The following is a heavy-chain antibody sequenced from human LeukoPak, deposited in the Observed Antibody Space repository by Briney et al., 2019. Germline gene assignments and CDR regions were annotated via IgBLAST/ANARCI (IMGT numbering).Heavy chain of an antibody. J-gene: IGHJ6*02. CDR2: INPSGGST. CDR3: ASPGGLCGGDCYPYCYYGMDV. V-gene: IGHV1-46*01. Sequence: GASVKVSCKASGYTFTSYYMHWVRQAPGQGLEWMGIINPSGGSTSYAQKFKGRVTMTRDTSTSTVYMELSSLRSEDTAVYYCASPGGLCGGDCYPYCYYGMDVWGQGTTVTVSS. CDR1: GYTFTSYY. D-gene: IGHD2-21*02.